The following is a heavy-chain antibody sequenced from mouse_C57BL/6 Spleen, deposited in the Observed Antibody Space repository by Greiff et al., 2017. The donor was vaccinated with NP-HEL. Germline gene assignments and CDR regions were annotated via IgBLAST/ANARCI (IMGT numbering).Heavy chain of an antibody. D-gene: IGHD4-1*01. Sequence: VQLQQPGAELVKPGASVKMSCKASGYTFTSYWITWVKQRPGQGLEWIGDIYPGSGSTNYNEKFKSKATLTVDTSSSTAYMQLSSLTSEDSAVYYCARRPNWDEAMDYWGQGTSVTVSS. CDR2: IYPGSGST. V-gene: IGHV1-55*01. CDR1: GYTFTSYW. J-gene: IGHJ4*01. CDR3: ARRPNWDEAMDY.